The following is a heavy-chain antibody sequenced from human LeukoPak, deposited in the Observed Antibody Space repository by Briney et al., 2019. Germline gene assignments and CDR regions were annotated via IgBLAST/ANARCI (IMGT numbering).Heavy chain of an antibody. CDR1: DYSISTGYY. J-gene: IGHJ6*03. Sequence: KSSETLSLTCTVSDYSISTGYYWGWIRQPPGKGLEWIGSIYHSGSTYYNPSLKSRVSISVDMSKNQFSLKLSSVTAADTAVYYCARIGYCSSTSCSPYMDVWGKGTTVTISS. CDR3: ARIGYCSSTSCSPYMDV. V-gene: IGHV4-38-2*02. CDR2: IYHSGST. D-gene: IGHD2-2*01.